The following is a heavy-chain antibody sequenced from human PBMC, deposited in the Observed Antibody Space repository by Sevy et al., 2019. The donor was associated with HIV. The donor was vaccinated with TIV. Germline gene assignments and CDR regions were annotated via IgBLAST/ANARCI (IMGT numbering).Heavy chain of an antibody. V-gene: IGHV1-18*01. CDR2: ISAYNGNT. Sequence: ASVKVSCKASGYTFTSYGISWVRQAPGQGLEWMGWISAYNGNTNCAQKLQGRVTMTTDTSTSTAYMELRSLRSDDTAVYYCAREDIVLMVYATLRIFDYWGQGTLVTVSS. CDR1: GYTFTSYG. D-gene: IGHD2-8*01. J-gene: IGHJ4*02. CDR3: AREDIVLMVYATLRIFDY.